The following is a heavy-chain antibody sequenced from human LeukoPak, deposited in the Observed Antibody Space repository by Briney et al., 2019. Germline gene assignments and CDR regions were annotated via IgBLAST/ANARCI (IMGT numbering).Heavy chain of an antibody. J-gene: IGHJ4*02. Sequence: ASVKVSCKASGYTFVDNYIHWLRQAPGQGPEWMAWINPTSGGTNYAEKFQGRVTLTRDTSINTAYMEMSGLKSDDTAVYYCARAQQYYYDSSGYYSPYYFDYWGQGTLVTVSS. CDR2: INPTSGGT. D-gene: IGHD3-22*01. V-gene: IGHV1-2*02. CDR1: GYTFVDNY. CDR3: ARAQQYYYDSSGYYSPYYFDY.